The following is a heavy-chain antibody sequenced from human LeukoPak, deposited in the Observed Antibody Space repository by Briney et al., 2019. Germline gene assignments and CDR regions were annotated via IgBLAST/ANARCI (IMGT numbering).Heavy chain of an antibody. Sequence: EASVKVSCKASGYTFTGYYMHWVRQAPGQGLEWMGRINPNSGGKNYAQKFQGRVTMTRDTSISTAYMELSRLRSDDTAVYYCARMPAGSSTTNDYWGQGTLVTVSS. V-gene: IGHV1-2*06. CDR1: GYTFTGYY. CDR2: INPNSGGK. J-gene: IGHJ4*02. CDR3: ARMPAGSSTTNDY. D-gene: IGHD2-2*01.